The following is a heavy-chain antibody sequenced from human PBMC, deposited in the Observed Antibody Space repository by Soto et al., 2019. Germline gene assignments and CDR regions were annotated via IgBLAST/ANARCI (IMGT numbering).Heavy chain of an antibody. CDR3: AAGSIAAAGTFDY. CDR2: IVVGSGNT. D-gene: IGHD6-13*01. V-gene: IGHV1-58*01. CDR1: GFTFTSSA. Sequence: GASVKVSCKASGFTFTSSAVQWVRQARGQRLEWIGWIVVGSGNTNYAQKFQERVTITRDMSTSTAYMELSSLRSEDTAVYYCAAGSIAAAGTFDYWGQGTLVTVSS. J-gene: IGHJ4*02.